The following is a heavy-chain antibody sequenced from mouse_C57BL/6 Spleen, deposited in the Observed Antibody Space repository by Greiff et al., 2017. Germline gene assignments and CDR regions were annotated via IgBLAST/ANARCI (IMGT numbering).Heavy chain of an antibody. CDR2: IRNKANGYTT. J-gene: IGHJ4*01. CDR3: AREGPYYAMDY. V-gene: IGHV7-3*01. Sequence: EVQRVESGGGLVQPGGSLSLSCAASGFTFTDYYMSWVRQPPGKALEWLGFIRNKANGYTTEYSASVKGRFTISRDNSQSILYLQMNALRAEDSATYYCAREGPYYAMDYWGQGTSVTVSS. CDR1: GFTFTDYY.